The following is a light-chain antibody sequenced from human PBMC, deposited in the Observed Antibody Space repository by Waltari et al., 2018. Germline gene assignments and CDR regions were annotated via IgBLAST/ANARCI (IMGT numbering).Light chain of an antibody. Sequence: QSVLTQAPSMSGAPGQRVTISCTGSGSNTGAGFDVHWSQQLPRAAPKLLIYGSTSRPLGVPDRFFGSTSGTSASLVIIGLQPEDEAVYYCQSYDTSLSVVFGGGTKLTVL. J-gene: IGLJ3*02. CDR2: GST. CDR1: GSNTGAGFD. CDR3: QSYDTSLSVV. V-gene: IGLV1-40*01.